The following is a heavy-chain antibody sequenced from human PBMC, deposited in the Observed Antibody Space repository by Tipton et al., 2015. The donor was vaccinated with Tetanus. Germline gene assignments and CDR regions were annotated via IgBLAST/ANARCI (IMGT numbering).Heavy chain of an antibody. J-gene: IGHJ4*02. Sequence: SGFIFSSYGIHWVRQAPGKGLEWVAVSWYDGTDQYYADSVKGRFTISRDNSKNTVYLQMNSLRAEDTAVYYCAREADCSGGSCFSGDFDTWGQGTQVTVSS. CDR2: SWYDGTDQ. V-gene: IGHV3-33*01. D-gene: IGHD2-15*01. CDR3: AREADCSGGSCFSGDFDT. CDR1: GFIFSSYG.